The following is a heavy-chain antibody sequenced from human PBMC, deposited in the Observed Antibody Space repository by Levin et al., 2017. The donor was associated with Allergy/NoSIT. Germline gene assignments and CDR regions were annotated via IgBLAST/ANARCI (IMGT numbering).Heavy chain of an antibody. CDR1: GGSITSDNYY. D-gene: IGHD3-16*01. J-gene: IGHJ4*02. V-gene: IGHV4-39*01. CDR3: ATYRHAWPDGGGF. Sequence: PSETLSLTCTVSGGSITSDNYYWGWIRQPPGKGLEWLVSIYSTGTTYYNPSLKSRISISMDASQNQFSLRLRSVTAADTAVYYCATYRHAWPDGGGFWGQGSLVTVSS. CDR2: IYSTGTT.